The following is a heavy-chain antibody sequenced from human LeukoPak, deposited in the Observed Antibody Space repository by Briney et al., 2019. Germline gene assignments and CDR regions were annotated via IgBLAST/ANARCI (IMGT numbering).Heavy chain of an antibody. CDR1: GYTFTSYY. CDR3: AREAPRDYDFWSGYYTGLTSSGDYYYYYMDV. J-gene: IGHJ6*03. V-gene: IGHV1-46*01. Sequence: ASVKVSCKASGYTFTSYYMHWVRQAPGQGLEWMGIINPSGGSTSYAQKFQGRVTMTRDTSTSTVYMELSSLRSEDTAVYYCAREAPRDYDFWSGYYTGLTSSGDYYYYYMDVWGKGTTVTVSS. CDR2: INPSGGST. D-gene: IGHD3-3*01.